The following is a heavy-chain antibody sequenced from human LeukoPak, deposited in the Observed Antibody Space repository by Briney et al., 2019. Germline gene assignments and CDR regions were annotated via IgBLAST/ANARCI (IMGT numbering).Heavy chain of an antibody. D-gene: IGHD5-24*01. V-gene: IGHV5-51*01. CDR2: LYSGDSDT. J-gene: IGHJ4*02. Sequence: GESLKISWKGSGYSFTSYWIGWVREMPGEGRGWVLILYSGDSDTRYSPSFQGQVTISADKSISTAYLQWSSLKASDTAMYYCARLRRDGYNFVDYWGQGTLVTVSS. CDR3: ARLRRDGYNFVDY. CDR1: GYSFTSYW.